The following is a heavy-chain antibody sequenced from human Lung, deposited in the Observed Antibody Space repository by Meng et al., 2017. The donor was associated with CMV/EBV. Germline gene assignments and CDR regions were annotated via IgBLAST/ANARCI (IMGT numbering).Heavy chain of an antibody. CDR1: GGSISSGGYY. Sequence: VQLQESRPGLVKPSQPLSLTCTVSGGSISSGGYYWSWIRQHPGKGLEWIGYIHSSGSTYYNPSLRSRLTISVDTSKNQFSLKLSSVTAADTAVYYCARASYGSGSPLGESWFDPWGQGTLVTASS. D-gene: IGHD3-10*01. CDR2: IHSSGST. V-gene: IGHV4-31*03. CDR3: ARASYGSGSPLGESWFDP. J-gene: IGHJ5*02.